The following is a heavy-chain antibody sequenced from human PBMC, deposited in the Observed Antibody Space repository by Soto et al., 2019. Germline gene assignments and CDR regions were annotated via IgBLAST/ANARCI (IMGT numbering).Heavy chain of an antibody. CDR2: ISGSGGST. D-gene: IGHD6-19*01. J-gene: IGHJ4*02. Sequence: GGSLRLSCAASGFTFSSYAMSWVRQAPGKGLEWVSAISGSGGSTYCADSVKGRFTISRDNSKNTLYLQMNSLRAGDTAVYYCAKGYRQQWLREPHFGYWGQGTLVTVSS. CDR1: GFTFSSYA. V-gene: IGHV3-23*01. CDR3: AKGYRQQWLREPHFGY.